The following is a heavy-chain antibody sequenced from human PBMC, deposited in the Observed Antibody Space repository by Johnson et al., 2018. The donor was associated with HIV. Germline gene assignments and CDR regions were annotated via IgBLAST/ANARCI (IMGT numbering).Heavy chain of an antibody. J-gene: IGHJ3*02. CDR3: ARAAVAAPSAFDI. Sequence: VQLVESGGGLVQPGGSLRLSCAASGFTFSSYDMHWVRQATGKGLEWVSAIGTAGDTYYPGSVKGRFIISRANAKNSLYLQMNSLIAGDTAWYYCARAAVAAPSAFDIWGQGTMVTISS. D-gene: IGHD6-19*01. CDR2: IGTAGDT. CDR1: GFTFSSYD. V-gene: IGHV3-13*01.